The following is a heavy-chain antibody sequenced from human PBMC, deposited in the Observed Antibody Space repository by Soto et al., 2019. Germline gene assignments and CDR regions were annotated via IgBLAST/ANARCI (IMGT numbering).Heavy chain of an antibody. J-gene: IGHJ4*02. D-gene: IGHD2-2*01. Sequence: QLQLQESGPGLVKPSETLSLTCTVSRGFISTSSYYWDWIRQPPGKGLERIGSIFYSGGTTYNPSLNSRVTMSIDTSKKQCSLNVKSVTAADTAVYYCARRLVVPAGRGYLDSWGQGTLVTVSS. CDR3: ARRLVVPAGRGYLDS. CDR1: RGFISTSSYY. CDR2: IFYSGGT. V-gene: IGHV4-39*01.